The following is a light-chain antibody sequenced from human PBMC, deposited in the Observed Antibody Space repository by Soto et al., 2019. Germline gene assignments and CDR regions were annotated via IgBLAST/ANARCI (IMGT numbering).Light chain of an antibody. J-gene: IGKJ1*01. V-gene: IGKV3-20*01. Sequence: EIVLTQSPGTLSLSPGERATLSCRASQSVSSSYLAWYQQKPGQAPRLLIYGASSRATGIPDRFSGSGSGTDFTLTTSSLEPEDLAVYYCQQYGSSPWTFGQGTKAEIK. CDR2: GAS. CDR1: QSVSSSY. CDR3: QQYGSSPWT.